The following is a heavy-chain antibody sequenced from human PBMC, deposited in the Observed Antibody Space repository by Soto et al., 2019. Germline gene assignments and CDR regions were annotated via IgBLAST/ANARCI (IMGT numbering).Heavy chain of an antibody. CDR2: IYYSGST. CDR1: GGSISSSSYY. CDR3: ARQEHDYGDYDGGAFDI. V-gene: IGHV4-39*01. Sequence: SETLSVTCAVSGGSISSSSYYWVWIRQPPGKGLEWIGSIYYSGSTYYNPSLKSRVTISVDTSKNQFSLKLSSVTAADTAVYYCARQEHDYGDYDGGAFDIWGQGTMVTVS. J-gene: IGHJ3*02. D-gene: IGHD4-17*01.